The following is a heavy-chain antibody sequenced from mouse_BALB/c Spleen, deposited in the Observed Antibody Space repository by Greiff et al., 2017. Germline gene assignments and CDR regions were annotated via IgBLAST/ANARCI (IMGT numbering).Heavy chain of an antibody. CDR1: GYTFTSYW. CDR3: ARVYSLLRPYYFDY. CDR2: INPSNGRT. J-gene: IGHJ2*01. Sequence: VQLQQPGAELVKPGASVKLSCKASGYTFTSYWMHWVKQRPGQGLEWIGEINPSNGRTNYNEKFKSKATLTVDKSSSTAYMQLSSLTSEDSAVYYCARVYSLLRPYYFDYWGQGTTLTVSS. D-gene: IGHD1-2*01. V-gene: IGHV1S81*02.